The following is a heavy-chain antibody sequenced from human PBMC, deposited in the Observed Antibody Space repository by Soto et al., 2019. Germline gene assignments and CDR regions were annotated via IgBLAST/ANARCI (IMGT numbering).Heavy chain of an antibody. CDR3: CGRGGDSLHDI. J-gene: IGHJ4*02. V-gene: IGHV3-73*01. D-gene: IGHD4-17*01. CDR2: IRGRAKKYAT. Sequence: EVQLVESGGDLVQRGGSLKLSCTGLGFNFSGSALHWVRQPSGKGLEWVGRIRGRAKKYATSYATSVRGRFYLSRDDSNNTAFLQMNSLRDADAGVYFCCGRGGDSLHDICGQGTQVTASS. CDR1: GFNFSGSA.